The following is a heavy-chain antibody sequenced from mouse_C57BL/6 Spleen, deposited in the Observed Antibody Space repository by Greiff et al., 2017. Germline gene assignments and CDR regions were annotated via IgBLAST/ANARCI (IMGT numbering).Heavy chain of an antibody. J-gene: IGHJ3*01. CDR2: IDPDNGDT. CDR1: GFNIKDDY. D-gene: IGHD2-4*01. CDR3: TTKDYDGFAY. Sequence: EVQLQQSGAVLVRPGASVKLSCTASGFNIKDDYMHWVKQRPEQGLEWIGWIDPDNGDTEYAPKFQGKATITADTSSNTADLQLSSLTSEDTADYYCTTKDYDGFAYWGQGTLVTVSA. V-gene: IGHV14-4*01.